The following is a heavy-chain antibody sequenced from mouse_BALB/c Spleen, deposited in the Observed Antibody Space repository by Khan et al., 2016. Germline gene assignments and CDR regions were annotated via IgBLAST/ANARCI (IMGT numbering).Heavy chain of an antibody. V-gene: IGHV3-1*02. J-gene: IGHJ3*01. Sequence: EVQLQESGPDLVKPSQSLSLTCTVTGFSITSDYSWHWIRQFPGNKLEWMGYIHYSGCPNYNPSLNSRISITRDTSKTQFFLQLNSVTTENTSTIYCARYYCSWAPWFANWGQGTLVTVS. CDR1: GFSITSDYS. CDR3: ARYYCSWAPWFAN. CDR2: IHYSGCP. D-gene: IGHD1-1*01.